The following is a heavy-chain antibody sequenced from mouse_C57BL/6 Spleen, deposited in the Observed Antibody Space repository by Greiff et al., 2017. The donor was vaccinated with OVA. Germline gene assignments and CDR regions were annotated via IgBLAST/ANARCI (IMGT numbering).Heavy chain of an antibody. Sequence: VQLQQPGAELVKPGASVKLSCKASGYTFTSYWMHWVKQRPGRGLEWIGRIDPNSGGTKYNEKFKSKATLTVDKPSSTAYMQLSSLTSEDSAVYVGASVDWEVGGYFDVWGTGTTVTVSS. J-gene: IGHJ1*03. CDR1: GYTFTSYW. CDR2: IDPNSGGT. D-gene: IGHD4-1*01. V-gene: IGHV1-72*01. CDR3: ASVDWEVGGYFDV.